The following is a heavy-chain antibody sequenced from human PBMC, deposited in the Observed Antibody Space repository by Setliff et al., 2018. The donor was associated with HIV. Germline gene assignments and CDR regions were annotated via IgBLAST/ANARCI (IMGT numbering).Heavy chain of an antibody. J-gene: IGHJ5*02. V-gene: IGHV3-30*10. CDR2: LSDDGHKR. D-gene: IGHD5-18*01. CDR3: ARDDSYTAIQFYFDP. CDR1: GFIFSSYA. Sequence: PGGSLRLSCAASGFIFSSYAMHWVRQAPGRGLEWVAFLSDDGHKRYYTDSVRGRLTISRDSALNTLYFEMNSLRLDDTAMYFCARDDSYTAIQFYFDPWGQGTRVTVSA.